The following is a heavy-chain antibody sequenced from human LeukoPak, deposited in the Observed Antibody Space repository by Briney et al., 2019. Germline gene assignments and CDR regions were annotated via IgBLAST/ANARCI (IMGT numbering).Heavy chain of an antibody. D-gene: IGHD3-3*01. CDR1: GFTFSSYA. J-gene: IGHJ4*02. CDR3: ANYRTYYDFWSGYSSPEPRPFDY. V-gene: IGHV3-23*01. Sequence: GGSLRLSCAASGFTFSSYAMSWVRQAPGKGLGWVSAISGSGGGTYYADSVKGRFTISRDNSKNTLYLQMNSLRAEDTAVYYCANYRTYYDFWSGYSSPEPRPFDYWGQGTLVTVSS. CDR2: ISGSGGGT.